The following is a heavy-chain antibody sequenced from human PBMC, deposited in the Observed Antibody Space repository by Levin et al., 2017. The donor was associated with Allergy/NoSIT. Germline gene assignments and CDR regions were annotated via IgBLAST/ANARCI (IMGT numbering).Heavy chain of an antibody. D-gene: IGHD2-15*01. CDR1: GFTFSDYG. Sequence: GGSLRLSCAASGFTFSDYGMSWVRQAPGKGPEWVSYISRSSINIYYADSVEGRFTISKDNAKNSLYLQMNSLRAEDTAVYYCARARYCSGGSCSYVVDYWGQGTLVTVSS. J-gene: IGHJ4*02. V-gene: IGHV3-48*01. CDR3: ARARYCSGGSCSYVVDY. CDR2: ISRSSINI.